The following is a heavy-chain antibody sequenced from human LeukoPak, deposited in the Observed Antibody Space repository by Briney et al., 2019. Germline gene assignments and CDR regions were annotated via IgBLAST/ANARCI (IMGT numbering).Heavy chain of an antibody. V-gene: IGHV3-53*01. CDR3: ARGDGVYVY. CDR1: GFTVSSNY. CDR2: IYFGGTT. D-gene: IGHD5/OR15-5a*01. Sequence: GGSLRLSCAASGFTVSSNYMTWVRQAPGQGLEWVSVIYFGGTTYYADSVKGRFTIPRDNSKNTVYLQMNSLRVEDTAVYYCARGDGVYVYWGQGTLVTVSS. J-gene: IGHJ4*02.